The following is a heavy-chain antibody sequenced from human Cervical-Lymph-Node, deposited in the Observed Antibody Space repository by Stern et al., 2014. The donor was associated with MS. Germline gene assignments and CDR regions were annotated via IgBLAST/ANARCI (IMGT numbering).Heavy chain of an antibody. D-gene: IGHD3-16*01. CDR2: INPNSGGT. J-gene: IGHJ4*02. CDR1: GYTFRVYN. V-gene: IGHV1-2*06. Sequence: VQLVQSGAEVKKPGASLKVSCKASGYTFRVYNIHWVRQAPGQGLEWIGRINPNSGGTNYAQKLQGRVTMTRDTSISIVYRELTRLRSDDTAVYYCARGASDYWGQGALVTVSS. CDR3: ARGASDY.